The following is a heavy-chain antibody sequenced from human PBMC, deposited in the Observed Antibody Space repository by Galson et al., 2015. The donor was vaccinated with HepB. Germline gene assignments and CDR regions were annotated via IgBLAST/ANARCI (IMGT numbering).Heavy chain of an antibody. CDR2: IIPIFGTA. CDR3: ARERRYPEGGATPYYYYGMDV. J-gene: IGHJ6*02. CDR1: GGTFSSYA. D-gene: IGHD1-26*01. V-gene: IGHV1-69*06. Sequence: SVKVSCKASGGTFSSYAISWVRQAPGQGLEWMGGIIPIFGTANYAQKFQGRVTITADKSTSTAYMELSSLRSEDTAVYYCARERRYPEGGATPYYYYGMDVWGQGTTVTVSS.